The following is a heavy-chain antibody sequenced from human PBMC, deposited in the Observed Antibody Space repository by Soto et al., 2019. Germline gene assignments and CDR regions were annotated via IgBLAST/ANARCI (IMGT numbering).Heavy chain of an antibody. CDR1: GCTFSSYD. CDR3: AKSGMAGYVRGGNSYYYLDD. Sequence: GGTLRLPCATSGCTFSSYDMSWVRQAPGRGLEWVSGISGGGTTYYADSVKGRFTISRDTSKNTLYLQLKSLRAEDTAVYYCAKSGMAGYVRGGNSYYYLDDWGQGTPVTVSS. J-gene: IGHJ6*03. D-gene: IGHD3-10*02. V-gene: IGHV3-23*01. CDR2: ISGGGTT.